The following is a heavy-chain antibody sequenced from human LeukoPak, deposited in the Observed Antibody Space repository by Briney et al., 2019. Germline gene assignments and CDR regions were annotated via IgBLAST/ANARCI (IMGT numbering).Heavy chain of an antibody. J-gene: IGHJ4*02. Sequence: AGGSLRLSCAASGFTFSSYEMNWVRQAPGKGLEWVSYISSSGSTIYYADSVKGRFTISRDNSKNTLYLQMNSLRAEDTAVYYCAKDYSRYSSSWYLRYWGQGTLVTVSS. CDR2: ISSSGSTI. CDR3: AKDYSRYSSSWYLRY. D-gene: IGHD6-13*01. CDR1: GFTFSSYE. V-gene: IGHV3-48*03.